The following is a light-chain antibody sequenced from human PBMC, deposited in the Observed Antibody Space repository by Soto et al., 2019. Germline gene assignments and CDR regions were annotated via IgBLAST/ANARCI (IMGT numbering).Light chain of an antibody. CDR1: TGAVTGGHR. CDR2: DTS. Sequence: QAVVTQEPSLTVSPGGTVTLTCGSSTGAVTGGHRPYWFQQKPGQAPRTLIYDTSVKHSWTPARFSGSLLEGKAALTLSGAQPEDEADYYCLLYHGGGRVFGGGTKLTVL. J-gene: IGLJ3*02. CDR3: LLYHGGGRV. V-gene: IGLV7-46*01.